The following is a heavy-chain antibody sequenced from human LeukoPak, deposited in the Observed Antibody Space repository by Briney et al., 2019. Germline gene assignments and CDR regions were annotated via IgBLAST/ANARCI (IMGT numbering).Heavy chain of an antibody. J-gene: IGHJ4*02. Sequence: PGGSLRLSCAASGFTVYSNYLSWVRQAPGKGLEWVSTICTGGNTYYAASVKGRFTISRDFSKNTVFLHMNSLRAEDTAMYYCARGDDSGYYDYFDYWGQGALVTVSS. V-gene: IGHV3-53*01. CDR2: ICTGGNT. CDR3: ARGDDSGYYDYFDY. CDR1: GFTVYSNY. D-gene: IGHD3-22*01.